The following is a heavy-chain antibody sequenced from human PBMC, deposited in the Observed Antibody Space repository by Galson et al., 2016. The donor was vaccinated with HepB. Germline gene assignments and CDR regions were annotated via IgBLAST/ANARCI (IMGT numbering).Heavy chain of an antibody. CDR3: ATEWFGETNPYFYGLDV. Sequence: SLRLSCAASGFAFNSYVMNWVRQAPGKGLEWFASISGRTTYIHYADSVKGSFIISRDNTKKSLYLQMHSLRTDDPAVYFCATEWFGETNPYFYGLDVWGQGTTFTV. CDR2: ISGRTTYI. CDR1: GFAFNSYV. V-gene: IGHV3-21*01. J-gene: IGHJ6*02. D-gene: IGHD3-10*01.